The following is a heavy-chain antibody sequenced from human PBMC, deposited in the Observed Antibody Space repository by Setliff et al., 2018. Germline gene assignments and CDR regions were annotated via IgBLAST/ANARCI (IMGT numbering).Heavy chain of an antibody. D-gene: IGHD1-26*01. CDR1: GFTFSNAW. V-gene: IGHV4-4*02. CDR3: ARAPPNRYSGSYEYFYMDV. CDR2: IYYSGST. Sequence: GSLRLSCAASGFTFSNAWMNWVRQAPGKGLEWIGSIYYSGSTYYNPSLKSRVTISVDTSNNQFSLKVSSVTAAGTAVYYCARAPPNRYSGSYEYFYMDVWGKGTTVTVSS. J-gene: IGHJ6*03.